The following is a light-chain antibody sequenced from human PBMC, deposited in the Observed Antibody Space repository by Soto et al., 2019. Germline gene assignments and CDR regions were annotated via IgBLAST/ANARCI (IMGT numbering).Light chain of an antibody. CDR2: GAS. V-gene: IGKV3-15*01. J-gene: IGKJ2*01. CDR3: QHYNNWPPIT. CDR1: QSVSSN. Sequence: EIVMTQSPATLSVSPGERATLSCRASQSVSSNLAWYQQKPGQPPRLLIYGASTRATGIPARFSGSGSGTEFTLTIRSLQYEDCAVYYCQHYNNWPPITFGQGTKLEIK.